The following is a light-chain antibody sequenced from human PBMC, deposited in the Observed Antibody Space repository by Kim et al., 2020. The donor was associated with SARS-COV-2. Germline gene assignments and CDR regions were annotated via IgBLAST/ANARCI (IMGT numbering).Light chain of an antibody. Sequence: ALVQTVRITCQGDRLRIYYANWYQQKPGQGPVLVIYGKNNRHAGIPARFSGSSSGNTASFTITGAQAEDDAGYYCNSRDSSGNHLVFGGGTQLTVL. V-gene: IGLV3-19*01. CDR2: GKN. CDR3: NSRDSSGNHLV. CDR1: RLRIYY. J-gene: IGLJ2*01.